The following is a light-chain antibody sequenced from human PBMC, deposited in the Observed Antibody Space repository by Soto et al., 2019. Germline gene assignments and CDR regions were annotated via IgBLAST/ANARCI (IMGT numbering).Light chain of an antibody. Sequence: EIVLTQSPDTLSLSPGGRATLSCRASQSVGSSLAWYQQKPGQAPRLLIYDASNRPTGIPARFSGSVSGTDFTLTISSLEPEDFAVYFCQQRSRSLTFGGGTRVEIK. CDR3: QQRSRSLT. V-gene: IGKV3-11*01. J-gene: IGKJ4*01. CDR2: DAS. CDR1: QSVGSS.